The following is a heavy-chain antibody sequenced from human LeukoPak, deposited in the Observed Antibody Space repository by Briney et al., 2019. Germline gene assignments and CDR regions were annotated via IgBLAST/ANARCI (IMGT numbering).Heavy chain of an antibody. J-gene: IGHJ6*03. D-gene: IGHD3-22*01. CDR3: ARDPSTYYYDSSGSRYYYYYMDV. Sequence: GGSLRLSCAASGFTFSSYSMNWVRQAPGKGLEWVSYISSSSSTIYYADSVKGRFTISRDNAKNSLYLQMSSLRAEDTAVYYCARDPSTYYYDSSGSRYYYYYMDVWGKGTTVTVSS. CDR1: GFTFSSYS. V-gene: IGHV3-48*01. CDR2: ISSSSSTI.